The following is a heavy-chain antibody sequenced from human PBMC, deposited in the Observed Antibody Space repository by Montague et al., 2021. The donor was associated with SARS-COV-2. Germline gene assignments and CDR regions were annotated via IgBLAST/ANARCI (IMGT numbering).Heavy chain of an antibody. J-gene: IGHJ5*01. CDR1: GFSFSRYA. CDR3: VKVRDSGYDYPNGFDS. Sequence: SRRLSCAASGFSFSRYAMSWVRQAPGKGLEWVSGISGASVRIYYADSVKGRFTISRDNSKNTLDVQMNSLGAEDTAVYYCVKVRDSGYDYPNGFDSWGQGTLVTVSS. D-gene: IGHD5-12*01. CDR2: ISGASVRI. V-gene: IGHV3-23*01.